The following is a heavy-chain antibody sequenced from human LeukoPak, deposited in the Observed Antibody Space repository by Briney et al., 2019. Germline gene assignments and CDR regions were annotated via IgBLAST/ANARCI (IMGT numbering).Heavy chain of an antibody. CDR2: IDKEKNSYATAS. CDR1: GFTFSGSA. CDR3: TRDSGTYNWLDP. V-gene: IGHV3-73*01. D-gene: IGHD1-26*01. J-gene: IGHJ5*02. Sequence: GGSLRLSCAASGFTFSGSAIHWVRQSFGKGLEWIGHIDKEKNSYATASAYAVSVEGRFTVSRDDSKNMAFLQMSGLKTEDTALYFCTRDSGTYNWLDPWGQRTLVTVSS.